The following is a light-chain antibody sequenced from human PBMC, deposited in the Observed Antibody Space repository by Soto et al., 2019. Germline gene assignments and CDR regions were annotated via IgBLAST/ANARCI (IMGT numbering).Light chain of an antibody. J-gene: IGKJ1*01. CDR3: QQYDNGWT. CDR1: QSISSW. Sequence: DIQMTQSPSTLSASVGDRVTITCRATQSISSWLAWYQQKPGKAPKLLIYKASTLESGVPSRFSGSGSGTEFTLTISSLQPDDFATYYCQQYDNGWTFGQGTKVGIK. V-gene: IGKV1-5*03. CDR2: KAS.